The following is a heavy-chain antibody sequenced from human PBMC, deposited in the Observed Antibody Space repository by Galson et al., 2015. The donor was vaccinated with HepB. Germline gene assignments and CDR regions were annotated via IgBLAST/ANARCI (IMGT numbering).Heavy chain of an antibody. Sequence: SVKVSCKASGGTFSSYAISWVRQAPGQGLEWMGGIIPIFGTANYAQKFQGRVTITADESTSTAYMELSSLRSEDTAVYYCARDPPYCSGGSRSDAFDIWGQGTMVTVSS. CDR3: ARDPPYCSGGSRSDAFDI. CDR1: GGTFSSYA. J-gene: IGHJ3*02. D-gene: IGHD2-15*01. V-gene: IGHV1-69*13. CDR2: IIPIFGTA.